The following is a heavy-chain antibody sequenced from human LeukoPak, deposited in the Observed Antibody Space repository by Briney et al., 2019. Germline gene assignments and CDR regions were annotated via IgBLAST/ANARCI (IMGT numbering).Heavy chain of an antibody. CDR1: GFTFSSYA. CDR2: ISGSGGST. V-gene: IGHV3-23*01. D-gene: IGHD3-22*01. CDR3: AKVSRITMIVVVIPPNYYFDY. Sequence: GGSLRLSCAASGFTFSSYAMSWVRQAPGKGLEWVPAISGSGGSTYYADPVKGRFTISRDNSKNTLYLQMNSLRAEDTAVYYCAKVSRITMIVVVIPPNYYFDYWGQGTLVTVSS. J-gene: IGHJ4*02.